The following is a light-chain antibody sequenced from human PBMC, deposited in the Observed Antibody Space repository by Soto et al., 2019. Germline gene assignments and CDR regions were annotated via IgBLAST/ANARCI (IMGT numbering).Light chain of an antibody. J-gene: IGKJ1*01. CDR3: QQYVALRT. CDR2: GAS. V-gene: IGKV3-20*01. Sequence: VLTQTKSTLSLSPGEGATLSCRASQSVSSSYLAWYQQKPGQAPRLLIYGASSRATGIPDRFSGSGSGTDFTLTISRLEPEDFAVYYCQQYVALRTFGQ. CDR1: QSVSSSY.